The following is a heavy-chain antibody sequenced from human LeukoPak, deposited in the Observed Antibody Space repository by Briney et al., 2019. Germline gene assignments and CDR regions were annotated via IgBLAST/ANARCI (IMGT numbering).Heavy chain of an antibody. CDR1: GYRFSSYW. J-gene: IGHJ3*02. D-gene: IGHD4-17*01. CDR3: ARLRGHTVTDAFDI. Sequence: GESLKISCKGSGYRFSSYWIGWVRQMPGKGLEWMGIIYPGDSDSRYSPSFQGQVTISADKSISTAYLQWSSLKASDTAMYYCARLRGHTVTDAFDIWGQGTMVTVSS. V-gene: IGHV5-51*01. CDR2: IYPGDSDS.